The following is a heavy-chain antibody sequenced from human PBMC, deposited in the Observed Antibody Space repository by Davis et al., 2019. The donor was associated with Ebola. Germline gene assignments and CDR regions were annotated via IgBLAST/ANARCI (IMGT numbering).Heavy chain of an antibody. V-gene: IGHV7-4-1*02. Sequence: ASVKVSCKASGYTFTDYIINWVRQAPGQGLEWMGSINPNTGNPTYAQGFTGRFAFSLDTSASTAYLQISSLRPEDTAVYYCTRVRVVVSCLVCGRWFYPWGQGTLVTASS. CDR1: GYTFTDYI. CDR3: TRVRVVVSCLVCGRWFYP. J-gene: IGHJ5*02. CDR2: INPNTGNP. D-gene: IGHD2-15*01.